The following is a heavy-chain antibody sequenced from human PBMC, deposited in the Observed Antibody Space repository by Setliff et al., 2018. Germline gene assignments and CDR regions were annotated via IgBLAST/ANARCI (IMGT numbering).Heavy chain of an antibody. D-gene: IGHD6-19*01. V-gene: IGHV3-9*01. CDR3: TRGQRAWSY. Sequence: GGSLRLSCEVSGFTFDNHAMHWVRQAPGKGLEWVSGINWSGEIIGYADSVKGRFTFSRDNAKNSLFLEMNSLTVDDSAMYYCTRGQRAWSYWGQGTLVTVSS. CDR2: INWSGEII. CDR1: GFTFDNHA. J-gene: IGHJ4*02.